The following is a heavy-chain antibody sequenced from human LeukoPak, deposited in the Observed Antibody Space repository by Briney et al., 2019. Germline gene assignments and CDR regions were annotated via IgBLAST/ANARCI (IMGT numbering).Heavy chain of an antibody. CDR1: GGTFSSYA. D-gene: IGHD3-22*01. Sequence: SVKVSCKASGGTFSSYAISWVRQAPGQGLEWMGGIIPIFGTANYAQKFQGRVTITTDESTSTAYMELSSLRSEDTAVYYCASWYYYDSSGSRYYFDYRGQGTLVTVSS. J-gene: IGHJ4*02. CDR3: ASWYYYDSSGSRYYFDY. CDR2: IIPIFGTA. V-gene: IGHV1-69*05.